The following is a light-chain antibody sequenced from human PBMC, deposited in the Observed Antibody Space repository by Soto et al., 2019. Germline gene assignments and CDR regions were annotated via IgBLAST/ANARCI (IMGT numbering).Light chain of an antibody. J-gene: IGKJ2*01. Sequence: EIVLTQSPGTRSLSPGERATLSCRASQSVSSSYLAWYQQKPGQAPRLLIHGASSSATGIADRFSGSGSGTDFTLTISGREPEDFEVYYCQQYGSSPLYTFGQGTKLEIK. CDR3: QQYGSSPLYT. CDR2: GAS. V-gene: IGKV3-20*01. CDR1: QSVSSSY.